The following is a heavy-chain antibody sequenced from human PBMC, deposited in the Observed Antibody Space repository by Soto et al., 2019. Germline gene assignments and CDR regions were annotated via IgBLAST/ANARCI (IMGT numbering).Heavy chain of an antibody. V-gene: IGHV3-7*01. J-gene: IGHJ6*02. CDR2: IKHDGNEK. CDR1: GFMFGTYW. D-gene: IGHD3-22*01. Sequence: PGGSLRLSCAATGFMFGTYWMSWVRQAPGKGLEWVANIKHDGNEKYYADSVKGRFTVSRDNVKNFLHLQMSSLRGDDTGVYFCVRATLSWGHYYFRGLDDWGQGTTVTVSS. CDR3: VRATLSWGHYYFRGLDD.